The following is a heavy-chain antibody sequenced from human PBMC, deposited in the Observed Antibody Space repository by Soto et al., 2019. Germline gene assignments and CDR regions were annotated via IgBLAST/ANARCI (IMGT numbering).Heavy chain of an antibody. CDR1: GGTFSSYA. V-gene: IGHV1-69*13. CDR2: IIPIFGTA. J-gene: IGHJ5*02. Sequence: ASVKVSCKASGGTFSSYAISWVRQAPGQGLEWMGGIIPIFGTANYAQKFQGRVTITADESTSTAYMELSSLRSEDTAVYYCARDSPAASSWFHPWGQGTPVTVSS. CDR3: ARDSPAASSWFHP. D-gene: IGHD2-15*01.